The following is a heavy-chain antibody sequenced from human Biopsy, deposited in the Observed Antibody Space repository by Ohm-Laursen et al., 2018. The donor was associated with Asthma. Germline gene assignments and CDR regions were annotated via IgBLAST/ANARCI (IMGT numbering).Heavy chain of an antibody. CDR2: TSSLSRYK. CDR3: ARDFTIGSGSPFHF. V-gene: IGHV3-21*01. J-gene: IGHJ4*01. CDR1: GFDFSDYT. D-gene: IGHD3-10*01. Sequence: SLRLSCSASGFDFSDYTMNWVRQAPGKGLEWVSSTSSLSRYKYYSDSLRGRVTISRDNAKSSLHLQMSSLRAEDTAVYFCARDFTIGSGSPFHFWGPGTLVTVSS.